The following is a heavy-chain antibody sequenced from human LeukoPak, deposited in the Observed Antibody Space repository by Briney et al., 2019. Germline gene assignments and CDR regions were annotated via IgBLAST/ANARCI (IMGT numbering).Heavy chain of an antibody. D-gene: IGHD1-26*01. CDR3: ARNPPGATYFDY. J-gene: IGHJ4*02. CDR1: GFTFSSYS. V-gene: IGHV3-48*04. Sequence: PGRSLRLSCVASGFTFSSYSMNWVRQAPGKGLEWVSYINNGSSTVYYADSVKGRFTISRDNAKNSLYLQMNSLRAEDTAVYYCARNPPGATYFDYWGQGTLVTVSS. CDR2: INNGSSTV.